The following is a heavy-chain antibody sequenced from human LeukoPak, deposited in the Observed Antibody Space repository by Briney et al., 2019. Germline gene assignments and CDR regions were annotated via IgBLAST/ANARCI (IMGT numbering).Heavy chain of an antibody. Sequence: GASVKVSCKASGYTFTDYYMHWVRQAPGQGLEWMGWINPNSGGTNYAQKFQGRVTMTRDTSISTAYMELNRLRSDDTAVYYCARYRAAADFDYWGQGTLVPVSS. CDR3: ARYRAAADFDY. J-gene: IGHJ4*02. CDR1: GYTFTDYY. CDR2: INPNSGGT. D-gene: IGHD6-13*01. V-gene: IGHV1-2*02.